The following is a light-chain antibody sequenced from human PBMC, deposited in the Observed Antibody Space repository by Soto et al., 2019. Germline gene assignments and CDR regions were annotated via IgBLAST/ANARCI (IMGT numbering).Light chain of an antibody. J-gene: IGKJ3*01. Sequence: EIVLTQSPATLSLSPGERATLSCRASQSVSSYLAWYQQKPGQAPRLLIYDASNRATGIPARFSGSGSGTDFTLTISSLEPEDFAVYYCQQRSNWREFTVGPGTKVDIK. V-gene: IGKV3-11*01. CDR1: QSVSSY. CDR3: QQRSNWREFT. CDR2: DAS.